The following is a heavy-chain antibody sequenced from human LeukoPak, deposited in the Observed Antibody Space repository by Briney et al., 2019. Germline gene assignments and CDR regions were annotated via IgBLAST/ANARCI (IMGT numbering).Heavy chain of an antibody. CDR2: INHSGST. CDR1: GGSFSGYY. CDR3: ARGQSAGMVRGVNNWFDP. Sequence: PSETLSLTCAVYGGSFSGYYWSWIRQPPGKGLEWIGEINHSGSTNYNPSLKSRVTISVDTSKNQFSLKLSSVTAADTAVYYCARGQSAGMVRGVNNWFDPWGQGTLVTVSS. J-gene: IGHJ5*02. D-gene: IGHD3-10*01. V-gene: IGHV4-34*01.